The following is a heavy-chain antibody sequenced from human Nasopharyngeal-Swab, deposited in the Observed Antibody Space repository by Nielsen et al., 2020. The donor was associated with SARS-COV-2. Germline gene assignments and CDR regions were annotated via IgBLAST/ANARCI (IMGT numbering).Heavy chain of an antibody. Sequence: GGSLRLSCAASGFTVSSNYMTWVRQAPGKGLEWVSAITGSGGSTYYADSVKGRFTISRDNSKNTLYLQMNSPGAEDTAVYYCAKDLVGAANWGQGTLVTVSS. V-gene: IGHV3-23*01. J-gene: IGHJ4*02. D-gene: IGHD2-15*01. CDR3: AKDLVGAAN. CDR2: ITGSGGST. CDR1: GFTVSSNY.